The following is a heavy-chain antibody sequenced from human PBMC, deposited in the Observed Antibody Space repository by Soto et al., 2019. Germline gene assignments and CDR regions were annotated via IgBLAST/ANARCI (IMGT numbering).Heavy chain of an antibody. V-gene: IGHV4-59*01. CDR2: IYYSGGT. CDR3: ARSRDAYNHDY. CDR1: GGSISSYY. D-gene: IGHD1-1*01. Sequence: PSETLSLTCTVSGGSISSYYWSWIRQPPGKGPEWIGYIYYSGGTNYNPSLNSRVTISVDTSKNQFSLKLSSVTAADTAAYYCARSRDAYNHDYWGQGTLVTVSS. J-gene: IGHJ4*02.